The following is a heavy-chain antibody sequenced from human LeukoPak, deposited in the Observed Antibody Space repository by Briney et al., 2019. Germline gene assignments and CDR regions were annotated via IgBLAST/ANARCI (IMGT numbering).Heavy chain of an antibody. CDR3: ARDRLLWFGELDS. CDR2: IYYSGST. J-gene: IGHJ5*01. V-gene: IGHV4-39*07. CDR1: GASISSSSYY. Sequence: PSETLSLTCTVSGASISSSSYYWGWIRQPPGKGPEWIGSIYYSGSTYYNPSLKSRVTISVDTSKNQISLKLNSVTAADTAVYYCARDRLLWFGELDSWGQGTLVIVSS. D-gene: IGHD3-10*01.